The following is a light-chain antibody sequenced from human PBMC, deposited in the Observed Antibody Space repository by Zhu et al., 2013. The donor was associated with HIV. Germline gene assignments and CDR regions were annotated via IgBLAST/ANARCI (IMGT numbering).Light chain of an antibody. CDR1: QGINSA. V-gene: IGKV1-13*02. Sequence: GDRVTITCRASQGINSALAWYQQRPGKAPNLLIYDASSLESGVPSRFSGSGSGTDFTLTISSLQPEDFATYYCQQFNSYPFTFGGGTKVEIK. CDR3: QQFNSYPFT. J-gene: IGKJ4*01. CDR2: DAS.